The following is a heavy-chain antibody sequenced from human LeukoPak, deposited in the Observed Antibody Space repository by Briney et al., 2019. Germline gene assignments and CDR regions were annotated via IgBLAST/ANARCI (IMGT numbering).Heavy chain of an antibody. V-gene: IGHV3-23*01. J-gene: IGHJ4*02. D-gene: IGHD3-22*01. Sequence: GGSLRLSCTASGFTFSGAWMTWVRQAPGKGLEWVSAISGSGGSTYYEDSVKGRFTTSRDNSKNTLYLQMNSLRAEDTAAYFCAKATVYGDSSAYFDYWGQGTLVTVSS. CDR1: GFTFSGAW. CDR3: AKATVYGDSSAYFDY. CDR2: ISGSGGST.